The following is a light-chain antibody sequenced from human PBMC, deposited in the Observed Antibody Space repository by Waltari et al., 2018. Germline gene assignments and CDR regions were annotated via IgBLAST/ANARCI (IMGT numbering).Light chain of an antibody. CDR3: CSYSRSSPWV. CDR2: EDT. V-gene: IGLV2-23*01. CDR1: SRDVARFKL. J-gene: IGLJ3*02. Sequence: QSALTQPASVSGSPGQSITISCTGTSRDVARFKLVPWFQEYPGKAPQLIIYEDTERPSGVSSRFSGSKSGNTASLSISGLQAEDEADYHCCSYSRSSPWVFGGGTKLTVL.